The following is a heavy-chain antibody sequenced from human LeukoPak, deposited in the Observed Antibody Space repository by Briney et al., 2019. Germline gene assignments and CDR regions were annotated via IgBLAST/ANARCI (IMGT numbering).Heavy chain of an antibody. CDR3: ARALQELLWFGELPYYYYGMDV. CDR2: IKQDGSEK. V-gene: IGHV3-7*01. J-gene: IGHJ6*02. Sequence: GGSLRLSCAASGFTVSSNYMSWVRQAPGKGLEWVANIKQDGSEKYYVDSVKGRFTISRDNAKNSLYLQMNSLRAEDTAVYYCARALQELLWFGELPYYYYGMDVWGQGTTVTVSS. D-gene: IGHD3-10*01. CDR1: GFTVSSNY.